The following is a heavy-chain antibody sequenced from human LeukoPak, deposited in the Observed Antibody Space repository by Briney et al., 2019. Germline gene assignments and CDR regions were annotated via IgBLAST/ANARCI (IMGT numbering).Heavy chain of an antibody. J-gene: IGHJ6*03. CDR1: GGSFSGYY. V-gene: IGHV4-59*10. CDR2: LYTSGDT. Sequence: SETLSLTCAVYGGSFSGYYWSWIRQPAGEGLEWIGRLYTSGDTNYNPSLKSRITLSFDTSRNQFSLKLTSVTAADTAVYFCARGGIAVAGYYYFYYMDVWGKGTTVTVSS. D-gene: IGHD6-19*01. CDR3: ARGGIAVAGYYYFYYMDV.